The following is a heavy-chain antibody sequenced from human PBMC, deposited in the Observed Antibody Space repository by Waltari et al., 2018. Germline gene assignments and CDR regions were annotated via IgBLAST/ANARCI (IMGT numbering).Heavy chain of an antibody. D-gene: IGHD3-3*01. J-gene: IGHJ6*03. CDR1: GGSISSYY. CDR3: ARSGPYYYYYYMDV. Sequence: VQLQESGPGLVKPSETLSLTCTVSGGSISSYYWSWIRQPPGKGLEWIGYIYYSGSTNYNPSLKSRVTISVDTSKNQFSLKLSSVTAADTAVYYCARSGPYYYYYYMDVWGKGTTVTVSS. V-gene: IGHV4-59*01. CDR2: IYYSGST.